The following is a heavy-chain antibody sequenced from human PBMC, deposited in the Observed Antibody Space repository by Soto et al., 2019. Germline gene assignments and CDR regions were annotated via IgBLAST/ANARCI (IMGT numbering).Heavy chain of an antibody. CDR1: GGTFSSET. D-gene: IGHD2-2*01. CDR2: IIPISDTA. V-gene: IGHV1-69*13. CDR3: ATLVPAPIKLFPRLGWFDP. J-gene: IGHJ5*02. Sequence: GASVKASCKASGGTFSSETITWVRQAPGQGLEWMGGIIPISDTANYAQKFRGRVTITADESTSTVYLELSSLRSEDTAVYYCATLVPAPIKLFPRLGWFDPWGQGTLVTVSS.